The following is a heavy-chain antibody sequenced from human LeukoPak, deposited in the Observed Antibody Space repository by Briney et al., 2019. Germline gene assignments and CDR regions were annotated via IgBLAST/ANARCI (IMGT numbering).Heavy chain of an antibody. CDR3: AISYFGAFDI. CDR2: IYYSGST. CDR1: GGSISSYY. J-gene: IGHJ3*02. Sequence: SPSETLSLTCTVSGGSISSYYWSWLRQPPGKGLEWIGYIYYSGSTNYNPSLKSRVTISVDTSKNQFSLKLSSVTAADTAVYYCAISYFGAFDIWGQGTMVAVSS. V-gene: IGHV4-59*08. D-gene: IGHD1-26*01.